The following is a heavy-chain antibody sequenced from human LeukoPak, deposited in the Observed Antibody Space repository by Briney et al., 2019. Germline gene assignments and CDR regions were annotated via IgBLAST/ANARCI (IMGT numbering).Heavy chain of an antibody. V-gene: IGHV4-4*02. CDR1: GGSISSSNW. D-gene: IGHD2-2*01. CDR3: ARAPASPDWFDP. CDR2: IYHSGST. Sequence: PSETLSLTCAVSGGSISSSNWWSWVRQPPGQGLAWIGEIYHSGSTNYNPSLKSRVTISVDKSKNQFSLKLRSVTAADTAVYYCARAPASPDWFDPWGQGTLVTVSS. J-gene: IGHJ5*02.